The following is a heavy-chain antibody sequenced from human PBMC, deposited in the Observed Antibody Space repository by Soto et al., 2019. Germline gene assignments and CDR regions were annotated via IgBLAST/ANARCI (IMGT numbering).Heavy chain of an antibody. J-gene: IGHJ4*02. D-gene: IGHD4-4*01. Sequence: QVQLVQSGAEVKKPGASVKVSCKASGYTFTSYSISWVRQAPGQGLEWMGWISVYNGNTKYAQDFQGRVTMTTDTSTNTAYMELRSLRSDDTAVYYCAREGVAVTTGSSGYWGQGTLVTVSS. CDR2: ISVYNGNT. CDR3: AREGVAVTTGSSGY. CDR1: GYTFTSYS. V-gene: IGHV1-18*01.